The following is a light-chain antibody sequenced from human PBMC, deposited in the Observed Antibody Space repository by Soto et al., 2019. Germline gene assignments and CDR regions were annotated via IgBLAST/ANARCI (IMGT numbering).Light chain of an antibody. J-gene: IGKJ1*01. CDR3: QQYGSSPRT. CDR2: VAS. Sequence: EIVLTQSPGTLSLSPGDRATLSCRASQSVSSSYLAWYQQKPGQAPRLLIYVASTRATGIPDRFSGSGSGTYFTLTIRRLEPEDFAVYYFQQYGSSPRTFGQGTKLEVK. CDR1: QSVSSSY. V-gene: IGKV3-20*01.